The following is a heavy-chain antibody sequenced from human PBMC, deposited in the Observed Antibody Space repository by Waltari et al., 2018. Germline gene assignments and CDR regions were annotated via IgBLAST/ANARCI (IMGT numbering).Heavy chain of an antibody. CDR2: ISSDGSVA. CDR3: ASHAMDV. J-gene: IGHJ6*02. V-gene: IGHV3-74*01. Sequence: QLVESGGSLVQPGESLRLSCAATGFAFSSYLMHWVRQIPGKGLVWVSRISSDGSVARYADSVQGRFTISRDNDKNTLYLQMNSLRVDDTATYHCASHAMDVWGQGTTVTVS. CDR1: GFAFSSYL.